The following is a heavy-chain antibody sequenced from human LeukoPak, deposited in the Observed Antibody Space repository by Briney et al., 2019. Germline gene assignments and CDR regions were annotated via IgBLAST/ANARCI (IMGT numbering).Heavy chain of an antibody. CDR2: INHSGST. CDR1: GGSISSGSYY. V-gene: IGHV4-39*07. Sequence: SETLSLTCTVSGGSISSGSYYWSWIRQPPGKGLEWIGDINHSGSTNYNPSLKSRVTISVDTSKNQFSLKLSSVTAADTAVYYCTRGYFGSGFNWFDPWGQGTLVTVSS. J-gene: IGHJ5*02. CDR3: TRGYFGSGFNWFDP. D-gene: IGHD3-10*01.